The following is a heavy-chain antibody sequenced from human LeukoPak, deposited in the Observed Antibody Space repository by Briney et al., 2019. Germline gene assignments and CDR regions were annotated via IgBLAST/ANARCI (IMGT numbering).Heavy chain of an antibody. CDR3: ARSAVGATPYYYYGMDV. Sequence: PSETLSLTCTVSGGSISSGGYYWSWIRQPAGKGLEWIGRIYTSGSTNYNPSLKSRVTISVDTSKNQFSLKLSSVTAADTAVYYCARSAVGATPYYYYGMDVWGQGTTVTVSS. CDR1: GGSISSGGYY. D-gene: IGHD1-26*01. CDR2: IYTSGST. J-gene: IGHJ6*02. V-gene: IGHV4-61*02.